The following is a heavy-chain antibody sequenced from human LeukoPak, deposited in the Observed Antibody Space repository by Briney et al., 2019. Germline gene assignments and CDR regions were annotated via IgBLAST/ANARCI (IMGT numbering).Heavy chain of an antibody. CDR3: ARLPRPGGRKGDAFDI. D-gene: IGHD1-26*01. CDR2: FYDSGDF. V-gene: IGHV4-59*08. J-gene: IGHJ3*02. CDR1: GVSISGHH. Sequence: SETLSLTCTVSGVSISGHHWTWIRQPPGTGLEWIGYFYDSGDFNYYPSLKSRVTIFMDMSNNQFSLTMSSVTAADTAMYYCARLPRPGGRKGDAFDIWGQGTMVTVSS.